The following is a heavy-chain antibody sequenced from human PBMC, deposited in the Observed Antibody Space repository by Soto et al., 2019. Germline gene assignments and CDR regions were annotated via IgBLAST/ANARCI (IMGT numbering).Heavy chain of an antibody. CDR2: IWPDGSNK. D-gene: IGHD6-13*01. J-gene: IGHJ5*02. Sequence: QVQLVESGGGVVQPGRSLRLSCAASGFTFSTYGMHWVRQAPAKGLEWVAVIWPDGSNKYYADSVKGRFTITRDNSKNTLYLQMNSLRAEDTAVYFCARGPGNSWLFDPWGQGTLDTVSS. CDR3: ARGPGNSWLFDP. CDR1: GFTFSTYG. V-gene: IGHV3-33*01.